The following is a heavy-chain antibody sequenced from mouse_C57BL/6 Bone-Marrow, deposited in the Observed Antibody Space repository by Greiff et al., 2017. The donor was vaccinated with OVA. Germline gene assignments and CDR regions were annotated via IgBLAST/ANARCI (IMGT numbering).Heavy chain of an antibody. V-gene: IGHV1-42*01. Sequence: EVQLQQSGPELVKPGASVKISCKASGYSFTGYYMNWVKQSPEKSLEWIGEINPSTGGTTYNQKFKAKATLTVDKSSSTAYMQLKSLTSEDSAVYYCARAENWGQGTLVTVSA. J-gene: IGHJ3*01. CDR2: INPSTGGT. CDR1: GYSFTGYY. CDR3: ARAEN.